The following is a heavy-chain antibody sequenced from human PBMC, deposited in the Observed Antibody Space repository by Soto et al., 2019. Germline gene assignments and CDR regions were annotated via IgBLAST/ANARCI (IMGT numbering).Heavy chain of an antibody. J-gene: IGHJ6*02. V-gene: IGHV3-13*01. CDR2: IGTAGDT. CDR1: GFTFSSYD. CDR3: ARDRPRGYDFWSGEYYGMDV. Sequence: GGSLRLSCAASGFTFSSYDMHWVRQATGKGLEWVSAIGTAGDTYYPGSVKGRFTISRENAKHSLYRQMNSLRAGDTAVYYCARDRPRGYDFWSGEYYGMDVWGQGTTVTVSS. D-gene: IGHD3-3*01.